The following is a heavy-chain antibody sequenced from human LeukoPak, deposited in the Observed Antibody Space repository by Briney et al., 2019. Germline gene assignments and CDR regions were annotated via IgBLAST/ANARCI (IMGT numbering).Heavy chain of an antibody. CDR3: ARDLRTYYDFWSGYYRDYYFDY. CDR2: IIPTNGDT. CDR1: GYTLTAFY. D-gene: IGHD3-3*01. V-gene: IGHV1-2*02. Sequence: ASVKVSCKASGYTLTAFYIHWVRQTPGQGLEWMGWIIPTNGDTNYAQKFQGGVTMTRDTSVNTAYMELKWLRSDDTAVYYCARDLRTYYDFWSGYYRDYYFDYWGQGTLVTVSS. J-gene: IGHJ4*02.